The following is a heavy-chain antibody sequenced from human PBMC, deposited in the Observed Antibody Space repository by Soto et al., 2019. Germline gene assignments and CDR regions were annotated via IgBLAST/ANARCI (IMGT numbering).Heavy chain of an antibody. CDR2: ISGSGDST. V-gene: IGHV3-23*01. CDR3: AKEALCYTSACLYYFDY. D-gene: IGHD6-19*01. CDR1: GFTFSSYA. J-gene: IGHJ4*02. Sequence: PGGSLRLSCAASGFTFSSYAMSWVRQAPGKGLEWVSTISGSGDSTFYADSVKGRFTISRDKSKNTLYLQMNSLRAEDTAVYYCAKEALCYTSACLYYFDYWGQGTLVTVSS.